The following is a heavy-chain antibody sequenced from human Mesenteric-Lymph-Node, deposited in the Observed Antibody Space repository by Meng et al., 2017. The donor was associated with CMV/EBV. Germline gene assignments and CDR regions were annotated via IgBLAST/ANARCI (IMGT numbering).Heavy chain of an antibody. D-gene: IGHD4-11*01. V-gene: IGHV3-15*01. CDR1: FTFTHAW. CDR2: IKSKTEGGTT. J-gene: IGHJ3*02. Sequence: FTFTHAWMTWVRQAPGKGLEWVGRIKSKTEGGTTDYAAHVKGRFTISRDDSKNTLYLQMSSLKTEDTALYYCTTATTLTLGAFDIWGQGTMVTVSS. CDR3: TTATTLTLGAFDI.